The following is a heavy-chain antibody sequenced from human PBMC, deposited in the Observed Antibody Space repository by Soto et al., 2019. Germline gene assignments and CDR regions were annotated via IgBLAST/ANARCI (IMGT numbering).Heavy chain of an antibody. J-gene: IGHJ6*02. CDR1: GGSISSGDYY. CDR3: AREVAWESQLPHYYYYGMDV. Sequence: LSLTCTVSGGSISSGDYYWSWIRQPPGKGLEWIGYIDYSGSTYYNPSLKSRVTISVDTSKNQFSLKLSSVTAADTAVYYCAREVAWESQLPHYYYYGMDVWGQGTTVTVSS. V-gene: IGHV4-30-4*01. CDR2: IDYSGST. D-gene: IGHD2-2*01.